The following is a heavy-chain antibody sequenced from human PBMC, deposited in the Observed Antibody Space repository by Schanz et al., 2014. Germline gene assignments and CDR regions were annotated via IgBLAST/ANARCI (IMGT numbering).Heavy chain of an antibody. CDR2: IATSSSTR. CDR3: ARAHGNNWYGKGLDY. CDR1: GFTFSSYS. V-gene: IGHV3-48*01. Sequence: EVQLVESGGGLVQPGGSLRLSCAASGFTFSSYSMNWVRQVPGKGLEWLSYIATSSSTRHYADSVKGRVTISRDNAKNSVSLQKRRLRVEDTAVYYCARAHGNNWYGKGLDYWGQGTQVTVSS. D-gene: IGHD1-1*01. J-gene: IGHJ4*02.